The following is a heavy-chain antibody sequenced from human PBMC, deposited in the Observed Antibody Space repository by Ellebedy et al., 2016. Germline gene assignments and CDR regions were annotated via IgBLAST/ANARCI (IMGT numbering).Heavy chain of an antibody. D-gene: IGHD3-9*01. Sequence: GESLKISCAASGFTFSNAWLSWVRQAPGKGLEWVGRIKSKSDGGTTDYAAPVKGRFTISRDDSKNTLYLQMNSLKTEDAAVYYCATLSGFHTSDWGQGAQVTVSS. J-gene: IGHJ4*02. CDR1: GFTFSNAW. CDR3: ATLSGFHTSD. V-gene: IGHV3-15*01. CDR2: IKSKSDGGTT.